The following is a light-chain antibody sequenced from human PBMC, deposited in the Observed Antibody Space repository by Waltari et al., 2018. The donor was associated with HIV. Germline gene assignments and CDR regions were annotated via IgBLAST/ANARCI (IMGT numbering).Light chain of an antibody. Sequence: LPVLIQPPSASALLGASITLTSPLRRDHSTYPVQWHQQRPARAPHFLMRMKSDGRHTRGDGIPDRCMGSSSGADRYLTLSNLQSDDEAEYYCGESHSTKGRVAYVFGTGTKVTIV. CDR2: MKSDGRH. J-gene: IGLJ1*01. CDR1: RDHSTYP. V-gene: IGLV4-3*01. CDR3: GESHSTKGRVAYV.